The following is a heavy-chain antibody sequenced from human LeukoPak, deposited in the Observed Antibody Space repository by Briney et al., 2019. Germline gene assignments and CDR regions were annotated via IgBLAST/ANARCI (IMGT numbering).Heavy chain of an antibody. CDR3: ARGGYDSSGYYYIYLD. Sequence: GGSLRLSCAASGFTFSSYGMHWVRQAPGKGLEWVAVISYDGSNKYYADSVKGRFTISRDNSKNTLYLQMNNLRVEDTAVYYCARGGYDSSGYYYIYLDWGQGTLVTVSS. CDR1: GFTFSSYG. D-gene: IGHD3-22*01. J-gene: IGHJ4*02. CDR2: ISYDGSNK. V-gene: IGHV3-30*03.